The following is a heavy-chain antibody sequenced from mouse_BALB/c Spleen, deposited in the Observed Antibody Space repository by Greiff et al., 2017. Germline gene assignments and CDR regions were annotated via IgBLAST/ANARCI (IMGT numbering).Heavy chain of an antibody. J-gene: IGHJ3*01. CDR3: ARDRDGNWFAY. CDR2: IWAGGST. CDR1: GFSLTSYG. D-gene: IGHD2-1*01. Sequence: VQLQQSGPGLVAPSQSLSITCTVSGFSLTSYGVHWVRQPPGKGLEWLGVIWAGGSTNYNSALMSRLSISKDNSKSQVFLKMNSLQTDDTAMYYCARDRDGNWFAYWGQGTLVTVSA. V-gene: IGHV2-9*02.